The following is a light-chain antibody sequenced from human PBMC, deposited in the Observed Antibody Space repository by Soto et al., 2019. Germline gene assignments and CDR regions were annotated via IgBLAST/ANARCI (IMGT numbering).Light chain of an antibody. J-gene: IGLJ1*01. Sequence: QSVLAQPPSVSGAPGQKVTISCTGSSSNIGAGYDLHWYQQLPGTAPKLLLYGDSNRPSGVPDRFSGSKSGTSASLAITGLQAEDEADSYCQSYDSSLSAYVFGNGTKVT. V-gene: IGLV1-40*01. CDR2: GDS. CDR3: QSYDSSLSAYV. CDR1: SSNIGAGYD.